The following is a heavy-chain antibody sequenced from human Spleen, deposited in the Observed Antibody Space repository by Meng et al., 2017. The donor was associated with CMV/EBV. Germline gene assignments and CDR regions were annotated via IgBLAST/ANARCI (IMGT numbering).Heavy chain of an antibody. CDR1: GYGFPGHY. CDR3: ARERKPASSGYDF. V-gene: IGHV1-2*02. D-gene: IGHD6-19*01. Sequence: CKASGYGFPGHYIVWVRQAPGQGLEWMGWINPQSGGAKYAQKFQGRVTMTRDTSSNTVYMELSGLGSDDTGLYFCARERKPASSGYDFWGQGALVTVSS. J-gene: IGHJ4*02. CDR2: INPQSGGA.